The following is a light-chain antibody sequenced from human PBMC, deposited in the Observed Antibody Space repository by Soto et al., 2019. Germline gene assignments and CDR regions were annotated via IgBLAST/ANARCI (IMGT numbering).Light chain of an antibody. CDR3: QQYDNSPLT. Sequence: EIVLTQSPATLSLSPGERATLSCRASQSVSSYLLWYQQKPGQTPRLLIYDASNRATGIPDRFSGSGSGTDFTLTISRLEPEDFAVYYCQQYDNSPLTFGGGTKVDIK. V-gene: IGKV3-20*01. J-gene: IGKJ4*01. CDR1: QSVSSY. CDR2: DAS.